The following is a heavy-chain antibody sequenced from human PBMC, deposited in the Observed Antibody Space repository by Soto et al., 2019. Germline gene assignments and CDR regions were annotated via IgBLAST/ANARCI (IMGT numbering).Heavy chain of an antibody. J-gene: IGHJ4*02. CDR3: ARDSGAPMVRGVIQAPFDY. D-gene: IGHD3-10*01. V-gene: IGHV1-69*13. CDR2: IIPIFGTA. CDR1: GGTFSSYA. Sequence: SVKVSCKASGGTFSSYAISWVRQAPGQGLEWMGGIIPIFGTANYAQKFQGRVTITADESTSTAYMEMSSLRSEDTAVYYCARDSGAPMVRGVIQAPFDYWGQRTLVPVS.